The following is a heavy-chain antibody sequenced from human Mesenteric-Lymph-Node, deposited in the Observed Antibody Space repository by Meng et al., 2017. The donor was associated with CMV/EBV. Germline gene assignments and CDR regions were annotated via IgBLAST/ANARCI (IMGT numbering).Heavy chain of an antibody. Sequence: GGSLRLSCAASGFTFSNYYMSWIRQAPGKGPELVAYISSIGSTIYYADSVKGRFTISRDNAKNSLYLQMNSLRAEDTAVYYCARDELNIAAAKSGLHLTSDYWGQGTLVTVSS. V-gene: IGHV3-11*04. J-gene: IGHJ4*02. CDR2: ISSIGSTI. CDR3: ARDELNIAAAKSGLHLTSDY. D-gene: IGHD6-13*01. CDR1: GFTFSNYY.